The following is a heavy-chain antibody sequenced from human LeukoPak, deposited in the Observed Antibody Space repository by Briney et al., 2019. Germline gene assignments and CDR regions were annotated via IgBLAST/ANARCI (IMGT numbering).Heavy chain of an antibody. CDR3: ARVDGTAYYAMDV. CDR1: GDSISNYY. CDR2: IYFSGST. V-gene: IGHV4-59*01. J-gene: IGHJ6*02. Sequence: PSETLSLTCTVSGDSISNYYWSWIRPPPGKGLEWIGYIYFSGSTNYSPSLKSRVTISVDTSKNQFSLRLNSVTAADTAVYYCARVDGTAYYAMDVWGQGTTVTVSS. D-gene: IGHD2-21*02.